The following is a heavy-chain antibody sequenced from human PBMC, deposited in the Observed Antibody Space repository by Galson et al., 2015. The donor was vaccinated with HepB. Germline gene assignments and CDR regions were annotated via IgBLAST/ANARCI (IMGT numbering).Heavy chain of an antibody. D-gene: IGHD3-10*01. CDR2: IYWNDDK. Sequence: PALVKPTQTLTLTCTFSGFSFSTSGVGVGWIRQAPGKALEWLALIYWNDDKRYSPSLRSRLTITKDTPKSQVVLTMTNMDPVDTATYYCAHRRPAAYNSGSSQFDYWGQGTLVTVSS. CDR1: GFSFSTSGVG. J-gene: IGHJ4*02. CDR3: AHRRPAAYNSGSSQFDY. V-gene: IGHV2-5*01.